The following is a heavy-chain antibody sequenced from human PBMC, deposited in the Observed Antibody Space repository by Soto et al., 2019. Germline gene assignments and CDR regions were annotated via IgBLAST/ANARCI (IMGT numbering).Heavy chain of an antibody. CDR1: SGSISSLNW. Sequence: QIQLQESGPGLVKPSGTLSLTCAVSSGSISSLNWWSWVRQPPGKGLEWSGEIFHSGGTNYNPSLKSRVDMSVDKSKNQFSLKVFSVTAADTALYFCARRSGTTFYWGRGTLVIVSS. D-gene: IGHD1-1*01. CDR2: IFHSGGT. V-gene: IGHV4-4*02. CDR3: ARRSGTTFY. J-gene: IGHJ4*02.